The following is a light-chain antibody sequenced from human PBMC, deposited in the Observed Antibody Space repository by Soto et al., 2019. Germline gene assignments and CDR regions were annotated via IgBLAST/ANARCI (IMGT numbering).Light chain of an antibody. CDR1: SSDFGDDKY. V-gene: IGLV2-14*01. CDR2: GVN. CDR3: CAYVSSNTLL. Sequence: QSVLTQPASVSGSPGQSITVSCTGSSSDFGDDKYVSWYQQQPGKGPNLLIYGVNSRPSGISNRFSGSKSGNTASLIISGLQGDDEGDYYCCAYVSSNTLLFGGGTKLTVL. J-gene: IGLJ3*02.